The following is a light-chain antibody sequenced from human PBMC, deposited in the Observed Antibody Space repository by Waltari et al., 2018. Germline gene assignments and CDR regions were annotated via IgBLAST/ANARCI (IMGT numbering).Light chain of an antibody. CDR2: WAS. CDR3: QQYYRIPYT. J-gene: IGKJ2*01. CDR1: QSLLYSSNNKNY. Sequence: DIVMTQSPDSLSVSLGERATINCKSGQSLLYSSNNKNYLAWYQQKPGQPPKLLIYWASTRASGVPDRFSGGGSGTDFTLTISSLQAEDVAFYYCQQYYRIPYTFGHETKLEI. V-gene: IGKV4-1*01.